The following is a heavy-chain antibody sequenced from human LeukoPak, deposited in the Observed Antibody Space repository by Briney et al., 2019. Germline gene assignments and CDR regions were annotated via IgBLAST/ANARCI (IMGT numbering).Heavy chain of an antibody. Sequence: PGGSLRLSCAASGFTFSIYAMNWVRQAPGKGLEWVSALSGSGGSTYYADSVKGRFTISRDNSKNTLFLQMNSLRAEDTAVYYCAKGGSFDLLSKNYYFDYWGQGTLVTVSS. D-gene: IGHD3-9*01. CDR1: GFTFSIYA. J-gene: IGHJ4*02. CDR3: AKGGSFDLLSKNYYFDY. V-gene: IGHV3-23*01. CDR2: LSGSGGST.